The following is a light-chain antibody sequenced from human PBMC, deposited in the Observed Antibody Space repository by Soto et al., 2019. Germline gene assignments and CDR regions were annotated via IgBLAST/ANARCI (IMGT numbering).Light chain of an antibody. V-gene: IGLV2-8*01. CDR3: SSYAGSNKV. CDR1: SSDVGGYNY. J-gene: IGLJ3*02. CDR2: EVN. Sequence: QSALTQPPSASGSPGQSVALSCTGTSSDVGGYNYVSWYQHHPGKAPKLMIYEVNKRPSGVPDRFSGSKSGNTASLTDSGLQAEDEADYYCSSYAGSNKVFGGGTKLTVL.